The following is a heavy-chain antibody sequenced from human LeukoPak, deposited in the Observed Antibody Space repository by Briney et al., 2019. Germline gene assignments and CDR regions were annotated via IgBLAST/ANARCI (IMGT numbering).Heavy chain of an antibody. CDR1: GFTFNSAW. J-gene: IGHJ4*02. V-gene: IGHV3-15*01. D-gene: IGHD3-3*01. Sequence: PGGSLRLSCAASGFTFNSAWMSWVRQAPGKGLEWVAQTKTETDGGTTDYAAPVKGRFTISRDGSKNMVFLQMNSLKTDDTALYYCTWSGLNIESWGQGTLVTVSS. CDR3: TWSGLNIES. CDR2: TKTETDGGTT.